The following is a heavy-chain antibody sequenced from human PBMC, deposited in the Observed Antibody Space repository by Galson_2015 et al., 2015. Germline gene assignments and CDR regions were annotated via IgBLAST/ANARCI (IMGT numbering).Heavy chain of an antibody. CDR3: ASQSLHCSGGSCHSWGGYFDY. CDR1: GFTFSSYS. CDR2: ISSSSSYI. Sequence: SLRLSCAASGFTFSSYSMNWVRQAPGKGLEWVSSISSSSSYIYYADSVKGRFTISRDNAKNSLYLQMNSLRAEDTAVYYCASQSLHCSGGSCHSWGGYFDYWGQGTLVTVSS. D-gene: IGHD2-15*01. J-gene: IGHJ4*02. V-gene: IGHV3-21*01.